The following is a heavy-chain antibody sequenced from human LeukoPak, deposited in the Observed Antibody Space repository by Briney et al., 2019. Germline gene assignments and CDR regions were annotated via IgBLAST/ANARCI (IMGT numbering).Heavy chain of an antibody. Sequence: GGSLRLSCAASGFTFSDYYMSWIRQAPGKGLEWVAFIRYDGSNKYYADSVKGRFTISRDNSKNTLYLQMNSLRAEDTAVYYCAKDLVAAAGMGFDYWGQGTLVTVSS. CDR3: AKDLVAAAGMGFDY. CDR2: IRYDGSNK. D-gene: IGHD6-13*01. V-gene: IGHV3-30*02. CDR1: GFTFSDYY. J-gene: IGHJ4*02.